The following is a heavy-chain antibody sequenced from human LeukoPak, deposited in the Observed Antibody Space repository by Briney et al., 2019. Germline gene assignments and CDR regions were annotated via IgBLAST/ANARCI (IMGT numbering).Heavy chain of an antibody. CDR1: GFTFSSHG. CDR2: IWYDGSNK. J-gene: IGHJ4*02. V-gene: IGHV3-33*06. D-gene: IGHD2-15*01. Sequence: GGSLRLSCAASGFTFSSHGMHWLRQAPGKGLEWVAVIWYDGSNKYYADSVKGRFTISRDNSKNTLYLQMNSLRAEDTAVYYCAKGYCSGGSCHADYWGQGTLVTVSS. CDR3: AKGYCSGGSCHADY.